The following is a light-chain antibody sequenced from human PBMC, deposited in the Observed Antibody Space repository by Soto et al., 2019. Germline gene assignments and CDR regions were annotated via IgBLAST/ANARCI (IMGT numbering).Light chain of an antibody. V-gene: IGLV1-40*01. CDR1: SSNIGGEYY. CDR2: GNS. J-gene: IGLJ3*02. CDR3: RSYDISLSAWV. Sequence: QSVLTQPPSVSGSPGQRVTISCSGSSSNIGGEYYVHWYQQQPGTAPKVLIYGNSNRPSGVADRFSGSKSGISASLAITGLQDADEDDDYCRSYDISLSAWVFGGGTKLTVL.